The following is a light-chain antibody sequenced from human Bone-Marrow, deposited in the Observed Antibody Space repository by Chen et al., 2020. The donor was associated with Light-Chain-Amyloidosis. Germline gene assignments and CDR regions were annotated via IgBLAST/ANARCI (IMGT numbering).Light chain of an antibody. J-gene: IGLJ2*01. CDR2: RDT. CDR1: DLPTKY. CDR3: QSADSSGTYEVI. V-gene: IGLV3-25*03. Sequence: SYELTPPPSVSVSPGQTASITCSGDDLPTKYGYGYQQKPGQAPVLVIQRDTERPSGIAERFSCTSSGTTATLTISGVQAEDEADYHCQSADSSGTYEVIFGGGTKLTVL.